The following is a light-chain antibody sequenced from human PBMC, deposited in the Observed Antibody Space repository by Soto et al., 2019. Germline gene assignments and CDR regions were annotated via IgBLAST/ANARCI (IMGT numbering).Light chain of an antibody. V-gene: IGKV3-15*01. CDR2: GAS. CDR3: QQYNKWPRT. CDR1: QSVSSN. J-gene: IGKJ1*01. Sequence: EIVMTQSPATLSVFPGERATLSCRASQSVSSNLAWYQQKVGQAPRLLMYGASTRATGTPARFSGSGSGTEFTLTISSLQSEDFAVYYCQQYNKWPRTFCQGTKVEIK.